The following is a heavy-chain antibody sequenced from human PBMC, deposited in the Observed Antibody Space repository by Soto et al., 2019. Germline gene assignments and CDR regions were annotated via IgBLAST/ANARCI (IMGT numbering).Heavy chain of an antibody. Sequence: QVQLQESGPGLVKPSETLSLTCTVSGGSISSYYWSWIRQPPGKGLEWIGYIYYSGSTNYNPSLKSRVTISVDTSKNQFSLKLSSGTAADTAVYYCASGGSSGWSRYFDLWGRGTLVTVSS. V-gene: IGHV4-59*01. D-gene: IGHD6-19*01. CDR1: GGSISSYY. J-gene: IGHJ2*01. CDR2: IYYSGST. CDR3: ASGGSSGWSRYFDL.